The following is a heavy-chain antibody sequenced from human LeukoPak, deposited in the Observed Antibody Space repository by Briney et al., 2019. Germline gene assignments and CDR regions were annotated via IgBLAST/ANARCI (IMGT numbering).Heavy chain of an antibody. V-gene: IGHV4-61*01. Sequence: SETLSLTCTVSGGSVSSGSYYWSWIRQPPGKGLEWIGYIYYSGSTNYNPSLKSRVTISVDTSKNQFSLKLSSVTAADTAVYYCAREGAYCGGDCFADYWGQGTLVTVSS. J-gene: IGHJ4*02. D-gene: IGHD2-21*02. CDR3: AREGAYCGGDCFADY. CDR2: IYYSGST. CDR1: GGSVSSGSYY.